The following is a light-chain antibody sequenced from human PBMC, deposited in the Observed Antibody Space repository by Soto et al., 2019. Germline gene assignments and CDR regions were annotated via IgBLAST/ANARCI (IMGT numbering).Light chain of an antibody. Sequence: FVLPHSPVPLSLSPGERASLSGSASQFLSSYLAWYQQKPGQAPRLLIYATSNRATGIPARFSGSGSGTDFTLTISSLEPEDFAVYYCQQRSSWPFTFGPGTKVDIK. CDR2: ATS. J-gene: IGKJ3*01. CDR3: QQRSSWPFT. CDR1: QFLSSY. V-gene: IGKV3-11*01.